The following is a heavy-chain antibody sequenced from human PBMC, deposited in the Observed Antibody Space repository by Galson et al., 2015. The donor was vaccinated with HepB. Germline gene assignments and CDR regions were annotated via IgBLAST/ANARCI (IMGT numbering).Heavy chain of an antibody. D-gene: IGHD3-22*01. Sequence: SLRLSCAASGFTFSSYSMNWVRQAPGKGLEWVSSISSSSSYIYYADSVKGRFTISRDNAKNSLYLQMNSLRAEDTAVYYCARSLGRHYYDSSGYYYEDLPMDVWGQGTTVTVSS. CDR3: ARSLGRHYYDSSGYYYEDLPMDV. J-gene: IGHJ6*02. V-gene: IGHV3-21*01. CDR1: GFTFSSYS. CDR2: ISSSSSYI.